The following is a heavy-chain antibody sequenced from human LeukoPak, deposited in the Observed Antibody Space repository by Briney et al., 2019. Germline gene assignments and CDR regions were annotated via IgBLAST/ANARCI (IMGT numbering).Heavy chain of an antibody. CDR2: INPSGGGT. Sequence: GASVKVSCKASGYTFTNYYMHWVRQAPGQGLEWMGIINPSGGGTSYAQKFQGRLTMTRDTSTTTVYMELSSLRSEDTAVYYCASGAVYYDSSGPLDYWGQGTLVTVFS. CDR3: ASGAVYYDSSGPLDY. CDR1: GYTFTNYY. V-gene: IGHV1-46*01. J-gene: IGHJ4*02. D-gene: IGHD3-22*01.